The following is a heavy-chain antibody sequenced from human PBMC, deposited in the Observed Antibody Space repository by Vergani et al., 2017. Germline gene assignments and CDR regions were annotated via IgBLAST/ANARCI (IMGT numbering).Heavy chain of an antibody. V-gene: IGHV1-18*01. Sequence: QVQLVQSGAEVKKPGASVKVFCKASCYTFTSYGISWVRQAPGQGLEWMGWISAYNGNTNYAQKLQGRVTMTTDTSTCTAYMELRSLRSDDTAVYYCARAPPYDSSGYYTFDYWGQGTLVTVSS. D-gene: IGHD3-22*01. CDR3: ARAPPYDSSGYYTFDY. CDR2: ISAYNGNT. J-gene: IGHJ4*02. CDR1: CYTFTSYG.